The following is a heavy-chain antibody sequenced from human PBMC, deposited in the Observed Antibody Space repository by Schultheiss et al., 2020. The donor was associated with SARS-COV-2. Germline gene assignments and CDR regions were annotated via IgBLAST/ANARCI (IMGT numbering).Heavy chain of an antibody. D-gene: IGHD2-21*02. J-gene: IGHJ4*02. V-gene: IGHV4-39*01. CDR1: GDSMINYTYY. CDR2: VSYSGNT. CDR3: ARWTSCGDDCYWLHY. Sequence: SETLSLTCTVSGDSMINYTYYWAYIRQSPGKGLEWIGSVSYSGNTYCNPSLKSRVTMSIETSKNQFSLSLSSVTAADTAVYYCARWTSCGDDCYWLHYWGQGTLVTVSS.